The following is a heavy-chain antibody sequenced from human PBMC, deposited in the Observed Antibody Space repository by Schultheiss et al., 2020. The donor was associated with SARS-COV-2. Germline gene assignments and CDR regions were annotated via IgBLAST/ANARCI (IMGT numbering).Heavy chain of an antibody. Sequence: GGSLRLSCAASGFTFSSYEMNWVRQAPGKGLEWVSRINSDGSSTSYADSVKGRFTISRDNAKNTLYLQMNSLKTEDTAVYYCTSRIAARSDYMDVWGKGTTVTVSS. CDR3: TSRIAARSDYMDV. V-gene: IGHV3-74*01. CDR1: GFTFSSYE. CDR2: INSDGSST. J-gene: IGHJ6*03. D-gene: IGHD6-6*01.